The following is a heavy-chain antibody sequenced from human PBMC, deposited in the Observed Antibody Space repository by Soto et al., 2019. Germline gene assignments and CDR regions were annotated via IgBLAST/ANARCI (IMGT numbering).Heavy chain of an antibody. V-gene: IGHV3-15*07. CDR2: IKTNIDGGAT. Sequence: EVQLVESGGGLVKPGGSLRLSCAASGISFTSAWMNWVRHIPGKGLEWAGRIKTNIDGGATDYSAPVKGRFTISRDDSKDTVYLQMNSLKTEDTAVYYCTTGRGGSAYVPGAYWGQGALVTVSS. J-gene: IGHJ4*02. CDR1: GISFTSAW. CDR3: TTGRGGSAYVPGAY. D-gene: IGHD5-12*01.